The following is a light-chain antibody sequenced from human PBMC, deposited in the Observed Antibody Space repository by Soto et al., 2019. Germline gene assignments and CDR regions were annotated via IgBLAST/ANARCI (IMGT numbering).Light chain of an antibody. J-gene: IGLJ1*01. CDR2: EVT. CDR3: TSHTASTNRS. V-gene: IGLV2-14*01. Sequence: QSALTQPASVSGSPGQSITSSCTGTSSDVAGYNHVSWYQHHPGKAPKLMISEVTKLPSGVSNRFSGSKSGDTASLTISGLQSEDEADYDCTSHTASTNRSFGTGTKLTGL. CDR1: SSDVAGYNH.